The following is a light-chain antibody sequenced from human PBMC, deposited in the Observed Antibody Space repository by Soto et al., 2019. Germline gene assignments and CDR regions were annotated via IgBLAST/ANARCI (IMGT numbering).Light chain of an antibody. Sequence: DIQMTQSPSSLSPSVGDRVTITCRASRSISDWLAWYQQKPGKAPELLIFDASNLKSGVSSRFSGSGSATEFTLTISRLQPDDVATYYCLQYSSHSWTFGQGTKVEIK. V-gene: IGKV1-5*01. J-gene: IGKJ1*01. CDR2: DAS. CDR3: LQYSSHSWT. CDR1: RSISDW.